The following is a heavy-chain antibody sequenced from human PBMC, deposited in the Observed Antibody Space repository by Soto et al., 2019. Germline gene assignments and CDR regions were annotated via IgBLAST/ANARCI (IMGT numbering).Heavy chain of an antibody. J-gene: IGHJ4*02. CDR1: VFTFIPYK. V-gene: IGHV3-21*01. D-gene: IGHD4-17*01. CDR3: VREPPLDPDYAATSLFDF. CDR2: ISGRSEFI. Sequence: PGWSLRLACASSVFTFIPYKMKWVRQAPGKGLEWVSSISGRSEFIYYADSVRGRFTISRDNAKNSLHLQMNSLRAEDTAVYYCVREPPLDPDYAATSLFDFWGQGTRVTVSS.